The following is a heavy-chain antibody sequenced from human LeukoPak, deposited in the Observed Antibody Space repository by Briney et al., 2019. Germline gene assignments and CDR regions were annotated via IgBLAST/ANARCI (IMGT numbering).Heavy chain of an antibody. CDR2: IRPEGTTT. CDR3: ARDLDWILFYC. V-gene: IGHV3-74*03. D-gene: IGHD3-9*01. J-gene: IGHJ4*02. Sequence: GGSLRLSCAASGFTFSTYWMHWVRQAPGKGLVWVSRIRPEGTTTAYADSVKGRFTISRDNAKNTLFLQMNSLSAEDTAVYYCARDLDWILFYCWGRGALVTVSS. CDR1: GFTFSTYW.